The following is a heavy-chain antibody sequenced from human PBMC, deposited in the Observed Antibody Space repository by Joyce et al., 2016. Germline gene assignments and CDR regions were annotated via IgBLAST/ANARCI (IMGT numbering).Heavy chain of an antibody. CDR2: IFYSGTT. Sequence: QVQLQESGPGVVRPSQTLSLTCSVSGASISSGDNYWRWIRQPPGKGLEWIGYIFYSGTTKYNPTLRSRLAISADMSKNQFSLKLTSVTAADTAMYFCAREARGQPFDFWGQGALVTVSS. J-gene: IGHJ4*02. CDR1: GASISSGDNY. CDR3: AREARGQPFDF. D-gene: IGHD3-10*01. V-gene: IGHV4-30-4*01.